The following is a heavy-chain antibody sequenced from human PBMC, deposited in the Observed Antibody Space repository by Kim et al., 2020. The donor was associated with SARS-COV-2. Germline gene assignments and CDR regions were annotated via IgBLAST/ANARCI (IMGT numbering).Heavy chain of an antibody. Sequence: LKRRVLISVDTSKNQFSLQLSSVTAADTAVYYCARVPYYYGSGSYSGHYFDYWGQGTLVTVSS. J-gene: IGHJ4*02. V-gene: IGHV4-39*01. D-gene: IGHD3-10*01. CDR3: ARVPYYYGSGSYSGHYFDY.